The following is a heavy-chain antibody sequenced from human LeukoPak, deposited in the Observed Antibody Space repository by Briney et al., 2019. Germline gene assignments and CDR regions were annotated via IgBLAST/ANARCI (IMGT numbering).Heavy chain of an antibody. CDR3: AREDYYDSSGPFY. CDR2: IKQDGGEK. V-gene: IGHV3-7*01. J-gene: IGHJ4*02. D-gene: IGHD3-22*01. CDR1: GFTFSSYW. Sequence: GESLKISCAASGFTFSSYWMSWVRQAPGKGLEWVANIKQDGGEKYYVDSVKGRFTISRDNAKSSLYLQMNSLRAEDTAVYYCAREDYYDSSGPFYWGQGTLVTVSS.